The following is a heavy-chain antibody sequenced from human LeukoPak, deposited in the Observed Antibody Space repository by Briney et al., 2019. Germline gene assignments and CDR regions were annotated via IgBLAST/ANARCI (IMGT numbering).Heavy chain of an antibody. D-gene: IGHD3-10*01. CDR3: AREWFGELSSKRVYWFDP. J-gene: IGHJ5*02. CDR2: IYPRDGST. V-gene: IGHV1-46*01. Sequence: PGASVKVSCKASGYTFTSNYIHWVRQAPGQGLEWMGMIYPRDGSTSYAQKFQGRVTMTRDTSTSTVYMELSSLRSEDTAVYYCAREWFGELSSKRVYWFDPWGQGTPVTVSS. CDR1: GYTFTSNY.